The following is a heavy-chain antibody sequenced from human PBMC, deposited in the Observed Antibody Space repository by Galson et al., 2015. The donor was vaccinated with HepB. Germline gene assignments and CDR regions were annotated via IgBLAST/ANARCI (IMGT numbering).Heavy chain of an antibody. CDR3: ARQGPSSGWEFEY. J-gene: IGHJ4*02. CDR2: IYAGDSDT. D-gene: IGHD6-19*01. Sequence: QSGAEVKKPGESLRISCKGSGYSFASYLIGWVRQVPGKGLEWMGIIYAGDSDTRYSPSFQGQVTISADKSINTAYLQWSSLKASDSAMYYCARQGPSSGWEFEYWGQGTLVTVSS. V-gene: IGHV5-51*01. CDR1: GYSFASYL.